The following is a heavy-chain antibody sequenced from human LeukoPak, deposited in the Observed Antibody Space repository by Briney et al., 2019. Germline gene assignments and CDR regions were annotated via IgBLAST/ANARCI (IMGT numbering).Heavy chain of an antibody. CDR1: GDSVSSNSAA. CDR3: ARVAGLWGSGWYEEDY. V-gene: IGHV6-1*01. Sequence: SQTLSLTCAISGDSVSSNSAAWNWIRQSPSRGLEWLGRTYYRSKWYNDYAVSVKSRITINPDTSKNQFSLQLNSVTPEDTAVYYCARVAGLWGSGWYEEDYWGQGTLVTVSS. D-gene: IGHD6-19*01. CDR2: TYYRSKWYN. J-gene: IGHJ4*02.